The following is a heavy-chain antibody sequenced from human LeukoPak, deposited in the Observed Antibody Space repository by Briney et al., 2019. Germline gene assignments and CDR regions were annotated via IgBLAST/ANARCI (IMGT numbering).Heavy chain of an antibody. Sequence: GGSLRLSCVDSGFSFGDYGMSWVRQAPGKGLEWVSSINWNGDSTGYADSVKGRFTISRDNAKNSLYLQMNSLRAEDTALYYCARGRYDSRIFDYWGQGTLVTVSS. CDR2: INWNGDST. D-gene: IGHD3-22*01. J-gene: IGHJ4*02. CDR3: ARGRYDSRIFDY. CDR1: GFSFGDYG. V-gene: IGHV3-20*04.